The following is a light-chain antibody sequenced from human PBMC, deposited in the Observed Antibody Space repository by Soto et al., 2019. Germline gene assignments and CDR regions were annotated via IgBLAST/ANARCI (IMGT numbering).Light chain of an antibody. J-gene: IGKJ1*01. Sequence: GDRVTITCRTSQDISSWLAWYQQKPGKAPKLLIYKASTLESGVPSRFNGSGSGTEFSLTISSLQPDDFATYYCQQYNSLSGTFGQGTKVEIK. CDR3: QQYNSLSGT. CDR1: QDISSW. V-gene: IGKV1-5*03. CDR2: KAS.